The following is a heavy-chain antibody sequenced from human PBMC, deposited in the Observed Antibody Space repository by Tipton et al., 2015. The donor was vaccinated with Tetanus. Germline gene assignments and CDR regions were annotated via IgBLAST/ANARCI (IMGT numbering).Heavy chain of an antibody. CDR2: ISSSGSTI. CDR3: ARVFRPQKKRYCSGGSCYG. V-gene: IGHV3-48*03. CDR1: GFTFSSYE. D-gene: IGHD2-15*01. J-gene: IGHJ4*02. Sequence: CAASGFTFSSYEMNWVRQAPGKGLEWVSYISSSGSTIYYADSVKGRFTISRDNAKNSLYLQMNSLRAEDTAVYYCARVFRPQKKRYCSGGSCYGWGQGTLVTVSS.